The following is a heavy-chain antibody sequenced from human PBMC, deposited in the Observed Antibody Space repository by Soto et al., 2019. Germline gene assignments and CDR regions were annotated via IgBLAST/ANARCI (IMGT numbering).Heavy chain of an antibody. CDR3: ARANAGTDDHHGMDV. J-gene: IGHJ6*02. CDR2: IVPIFGTP. CDR1: GGLFNTYA. D-gene: IGHD6-13*01. Sequence: QVQLVQSGAEVKKPGSSVKVSCAGSGGLFNTYAVSWVRQTPGHGLEWMGGIVPIFGTPNYAQKFQDRVTITADESTSTAYMELSSLTSEDTDMYFCARANAGTDDHHGMDVWGQGTTVIVSS. V-gene: IGHV1-69*01.